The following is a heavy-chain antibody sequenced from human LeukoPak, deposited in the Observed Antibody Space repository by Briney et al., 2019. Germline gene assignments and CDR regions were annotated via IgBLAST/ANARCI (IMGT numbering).Heavy chain of an antibody. CDR1: GFTFSSYG. Sequence: PGGSLRLSCAASGFTFSSYGMHWVRQAPGKGLEWVAVIWYDGSNKYYADSVKGRFTISRDNSKNTLYLQMNSLRAEDTAVYYCAKCLGDGGNYYFDYWGQGTLVTVSS. D-gene: IGHD4-23*01. CDR3: AKCLGDGGNYYFDY. J-gene: IGHJ4*02. CDR2: IWYDGSNK. V-gene: IGHV3-33*06.